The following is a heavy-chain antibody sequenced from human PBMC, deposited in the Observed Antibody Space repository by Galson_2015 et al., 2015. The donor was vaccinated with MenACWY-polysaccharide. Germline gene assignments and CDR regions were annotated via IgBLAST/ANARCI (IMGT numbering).Heavy chain of an antibody. D-gene: IGHD3-9*01. V-gene: IGHV3-21*01. CDR2: ISRSSSNI. CDR3: ARAGDILAGYLRGWFDY. J-gene: IGHJ4*02. Sequence: SLRLSCAASGFSFSGYSMNWVRQAPGKGLEWVASISRSSSNISYADSMKGRFTISIDNAKNLLYLIMNSLRAEDTAVYFCARAGDILAGYLRGWFDYWCQGTLVPVSS. CDR1: GFSFSGYS.